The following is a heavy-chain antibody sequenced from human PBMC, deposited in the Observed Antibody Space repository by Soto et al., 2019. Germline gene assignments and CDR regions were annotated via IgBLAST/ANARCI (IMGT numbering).Heavy chain of an antibody. D-gene: IGHD3-3*01. CDR3: ARALRFLEWLSPXXXYGMDX. Sequence: SETLSLTGTVSNGSIISGDYYWSLIRQPPGKGLEWIGYIYYSVSTYYNPSLKSRVTISVDTSKNQFSLKLSSVTAADTAVYYCARALRFLEWLSPXXXYGMDXWGXGXTVTVSS. J-gene: IGHJ6*04. V-gene: IGHV4-30-4*01. CDR1: NGSIISGDYY. CDR2: IYYSVST.